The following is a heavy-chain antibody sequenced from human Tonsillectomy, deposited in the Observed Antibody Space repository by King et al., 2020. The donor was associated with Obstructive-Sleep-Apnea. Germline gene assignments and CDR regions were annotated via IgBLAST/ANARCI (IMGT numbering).Heavy chain of an antibody. CDR2: INNDGSST. CDR1: GFTFSSYW. CDR3: ASLPRGSIAVAGTGDY. D-gene: IGHD6-19*01. V-gene: IGHV3-74*01. J-gene: IGHJ4*02. Sequence: EVQLVESGGGLVQPGGSLRLSCAASGFTFSSYWMHWVRQAPGKGLVWVSRINNDGSSTSYADSVKGRLTISRDNAKNTLYLQMNSLRAEDTAVYYCASLPRGSIAVAGTGDYWGQGTLVTVSS.